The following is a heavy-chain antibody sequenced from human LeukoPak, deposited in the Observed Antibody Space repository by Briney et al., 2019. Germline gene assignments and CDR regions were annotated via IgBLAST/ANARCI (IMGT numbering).Heavy chain of an antibody. CDR2: ISSNGGNT. D-gene: IGHD2-2*01. Sequence: GGSLRLSCAASGFTFSSYAMHWVRQAPGKGLEYVSAISSNGGNTDYADSVKGRFTISRDNSKNTLYLQMGSLGAEDMAVYYCARALGYCSSNSCALDYWGQGTLVTVSS. CDR3: ARALGYCSSNSCALDY. J-gene: IGHJ4*02. V-gene: IGHV3-64*02. CDR1: GFTFSSYA.